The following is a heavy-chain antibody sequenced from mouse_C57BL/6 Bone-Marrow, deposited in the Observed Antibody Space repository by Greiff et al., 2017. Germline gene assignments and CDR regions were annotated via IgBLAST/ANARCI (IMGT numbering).Heavy chain of an antibody. CDR3: ARSKGQLRLRFAY. J-gene: IGHJ3*01. D-gene: IGHD3-2*02. CDR1: GYTFTSYG. V-gene: IGHV1-81*01. Sequence: VQVVESGAELARPGASVKLSCKASGYTFTSYGISWVKQRTGQGLEWIGEIYPRSGNTYYNEKFKGKATLTADKSSSTAYMELRSLTSEDSAVYFCARSKGQLRLRFAYWGQGTLVTVSA. CDR2: IYPRSGNT.